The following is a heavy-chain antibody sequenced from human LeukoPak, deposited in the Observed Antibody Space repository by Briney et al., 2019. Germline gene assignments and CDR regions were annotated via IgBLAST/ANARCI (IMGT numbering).Heavy chain of an antibody. CDR1: GGSISSSSYY. J-gene: IGHJ4*02. V-gene: IGHV4-39*01. D-gene: IGHD2-8*01. CDR2: IYYSGST. Sequence: SETLSLTCTVSGGSISSSSYYWGWIRQPPGKGLEWIGSIYYSGSTYYNPSLKSRVTISVDTSKNQFSLKLSSVTAADTAVYYCAGRPGGYCTNGVCLDYWGQGTLVTVSS. CDR3: AGRPGGYCTNGVCLDY.